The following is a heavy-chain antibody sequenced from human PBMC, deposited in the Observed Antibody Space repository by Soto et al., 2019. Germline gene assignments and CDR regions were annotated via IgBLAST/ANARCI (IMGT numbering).Heavy chain of an antibody. CDR3: AKDIAVTTRPDYYYGMDV. J-gene: IGHJ6*02. CDR2: ISYDGSNK. Sequence: GGSLRLSCAASGFTFSSYGMHWVRQAPGKGLEWVAVISYDGSNKYYADSVKGRFTISRDNSKNTLYLQMNSLRAEDTAVYYCAKDIAVTTRPDYYYGMDVWGQGTTVTVYS. V-gene: IGHV3-30*18. D-gene: IGHD4-17*01. CDR1: GFTFSSYG.